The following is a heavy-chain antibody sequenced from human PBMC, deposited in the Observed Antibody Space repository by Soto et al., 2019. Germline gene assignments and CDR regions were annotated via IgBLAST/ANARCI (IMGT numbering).Heavy chain of an antibody. D-gene: IGHD3-16*01. CDR1: GDTFNSYV. J-gene: IGHJ4*02. Sequence: QVQLVQSGAEVERPGSSVKVSCESSGDTFNSYVISWVRQAPGQGLEWMGGIIPIIGGTHYAQKFQGRVTISALSSTGTAYMELTNLGFEDTALYYCARESLGAKGADHWGQGTLVTVSS. CDR2: IIPIIGGT. V-gene: IGHV1-69*06. CDR3: ARESLGAKGADH.